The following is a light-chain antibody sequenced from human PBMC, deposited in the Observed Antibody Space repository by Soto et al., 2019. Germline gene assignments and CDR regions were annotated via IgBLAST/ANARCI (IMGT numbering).Light chain of an antibody. CDR2: GAS. CDR1: QSVSSSY. J-gene: IGKJ1*01. V-gene: IGKV3-20*01. Sequence: EIVLTQSPGTLSLSPGERATLSCRASQSVSSSYLAWYQQKPGQAPRLLIYGASSRATGIPDRFSGSGSGTDFTLTISRLEPEDFAVYYCQQYGIHGTFGQGTQVEIK. CDR3: QQYGIHGT.